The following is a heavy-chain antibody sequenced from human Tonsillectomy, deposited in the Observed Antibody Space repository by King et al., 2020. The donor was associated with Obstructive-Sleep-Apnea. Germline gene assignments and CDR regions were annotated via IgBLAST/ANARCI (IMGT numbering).Heavy chain of an antibody. Sequence: VQLVESGAEVKKPGASVKVSCKASGYTFTSYGITWVRQAPGQGLEWMGWISAYNGNTNYAQRFQGRLTMTTDTSTSTAYMDLRSLRSDDTAVYYCARSPVLRFLEWLLSDGMDVWDQGTTVTVSS. CDR1: GYTFTSYG. V-gene: IGHV1-18*04. CDR2: ISAYNGNT. D-gene: IGHD3-3*01. CDR3: ARSPVLRFLEWLLSDGMDV. J-gene: IGHJ6*02.